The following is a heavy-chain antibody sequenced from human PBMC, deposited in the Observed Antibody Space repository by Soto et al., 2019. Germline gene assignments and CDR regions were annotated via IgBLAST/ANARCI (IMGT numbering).Heavy chain of an antibody. J-gene: IGHJ4*02. CDR1: GGLFSSFA. Sequence: GASVKVSCKDSGGLFSSFAISWVRQAPGQGLEWMGGIIPIFGTANYAQKFQGRVTITADESTSTAYMELSSLRSEDTAVYYCARDSYCSGGSCYSSFDYWGQGTLVTVSS. CDR2: IIPIFGTA. CDR3: ARDSYCSGGSCYSSFDY. V-gene: IGHV1-69*13. D-gene: IGHD2-15*01.